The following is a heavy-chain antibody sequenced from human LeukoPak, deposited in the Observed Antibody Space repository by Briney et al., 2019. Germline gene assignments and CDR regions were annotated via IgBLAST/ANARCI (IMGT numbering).Heavy chain of an antibody. CDR2: IYYSGST. J-gene: IGHJ4*02. D-gene: IGHD6-13*01. CDR3: AREERGSSWFIDY. Sequence: SETLSLTCTVSGVSISSGGYYWSWIRQHPGKGLEWIGYIYYSGSTYYNPSLKSRVTISVDTSKNQFSLKLSSVTAADTAVYYCAREERGSSWFIDYWGQGTLVTVSS. V-gene: IGHV4-31*03. CDR1: GVSISSGGYY.